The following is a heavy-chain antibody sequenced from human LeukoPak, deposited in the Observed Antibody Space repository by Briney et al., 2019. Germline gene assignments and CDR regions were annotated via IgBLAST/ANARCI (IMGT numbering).Heavy chain of an antibody. V-gene: IGHV4-39*07. J-gene: IGHJ4*02. D-gene: IGHD6-13*01. CDR1: GGSISSSSYY. CDR3: ARGAAGNRGLFDY. Sequence: SETLSLTCTVSGGSISSSSYYWGWIRQPPGKGLEWIGSIYYSGTTYYNPSLKSRVTISLDTSKNQFSLKPSSVTAADTAVYYCARGAAGNRGLFDYWGQGTLVTVSS. CDR2: IYYSGTT.